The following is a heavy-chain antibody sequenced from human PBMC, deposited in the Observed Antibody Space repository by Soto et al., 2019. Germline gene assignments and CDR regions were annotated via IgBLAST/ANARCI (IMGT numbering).Heavy chain of an antibody. J-gene: IGHJ4*02. Sequence: GGSLRLSCVASGFTFNDYRMNWVRQAPGKGLEWVSGIIWNGGSTDYADSVKGRFTISRDNRKNSLYLQMNSLRAEDTAVYYCAREYYDIVTGFYRYFESWGQGALVTVSS. D-gene: IGHD3-9*01. CDR2: IIWNGGST. V-gene: IGHV3-20*04. CDR1: GFTFNDYR. CDR3: AREYYDIVTGFYRYFES.